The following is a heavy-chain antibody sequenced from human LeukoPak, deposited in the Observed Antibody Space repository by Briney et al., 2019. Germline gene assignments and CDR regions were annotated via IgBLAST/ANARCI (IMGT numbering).Heavy chain of an antibody. CDR3: AKDALGTMMPYYFDY. J-gene: IGHJ4*02. CDR1: GFTFSSYA. Sequence: PGGSLRLSCAASGFTFSSYAMSWVRQAPGKGLEWVSAISGSGGSTYYADSVKGRFTISRDNSKNTLYLQMNSLRAEDTAVYFCAKDALGTMMPYYFDYWGQGTLVTVSS. V-gene: IGHV3-23*01. CDR2: ISGSGGST. D-gene: IGHD3-22*01.